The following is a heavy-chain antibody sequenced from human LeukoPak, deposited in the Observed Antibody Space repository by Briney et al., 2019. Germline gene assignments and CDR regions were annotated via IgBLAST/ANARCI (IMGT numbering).Heavy chain of an antibody. CDR1: GGSISSSSYY. CDR3: ARVRDGYNYGAFDI. D-gene: IGHD5-24*01. J-gene: IGHJ3*02. Sequence: KTSETLSLTCTVSGGSISSSSYYWGWIRQPPGKGLEWIGEINHSGSTNYNPSLKSRVTISVDTSKNQFSLKLSSVTAADTAVYYCARVRDGYNYGAFDIWGQGTMVTVSS. V-gene: IGHV4-39*07. CDR2: INHSGST.